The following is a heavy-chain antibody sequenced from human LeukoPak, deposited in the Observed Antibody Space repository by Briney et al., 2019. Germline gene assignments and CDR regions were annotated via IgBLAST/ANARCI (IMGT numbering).Heavy chain of an antibody. J-gene: IGHJ5*02. V-gene: IGHV1-2*06. CDR3: ARALYYYYDSSGYYYLNWFDP. CDR1: GYTFTGYY. D-gene: IGHD3-22*01. Sequence: ASVKASCKASGYTFTGYYMHWVRQAPGQGLEWMGRINPNSGGTNYAQKFQGRVTMTRDTSISTAYMELSRLRSDDTAVYYCARALYYYYDSSGYYYLNWFDPWGQGTLVTVSS. CDR2: INPNSGGT.